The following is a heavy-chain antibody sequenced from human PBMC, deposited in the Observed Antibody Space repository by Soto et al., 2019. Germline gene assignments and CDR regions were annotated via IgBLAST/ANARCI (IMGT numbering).Heavy chain of an antibody. V-gene: IGHV3-53*01. Sequence: GGSLRLSCAVSGFTVRANYMSWVRQAPGKGLEWVSVIFSGDPIFYAVSVKGLFFISRDFSKNILFFQMNILRAEDTAVYYCHGYGYWGRGTLVTVSS. CDR2: IFSGDPI. D-gene: IGHD5-18*01. CDR1: GFTVRANY. CDR3: HGYGY. J-gene: IGHJ4*02.